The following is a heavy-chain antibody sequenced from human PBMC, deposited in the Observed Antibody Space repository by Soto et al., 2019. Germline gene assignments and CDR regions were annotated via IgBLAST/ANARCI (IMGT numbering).Heavy chain of an antibody. CDR1: GYTFTSYA. D-gene: IGHD1-20*01. J-gene: IGHJ4*02. V-gene: IGHV1-3*01. CDR3: ARGITLPTPLDY. Sequence: ASVKVSCKASGYTFTSYAMHRVRQAPGQRLEWMGWINAGNGNTKYSQKFQGRVTITRDTSASTAYMELSSLRSEDTAVYYCARGITLPTPLDYWGQGTLVTVSS. CDR2: INAGNGNT.